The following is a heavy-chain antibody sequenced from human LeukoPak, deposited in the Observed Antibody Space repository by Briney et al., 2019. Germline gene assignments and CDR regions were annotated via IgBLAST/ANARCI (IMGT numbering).Heavy chain of an antibody. CDR1: GYTFTSYD. CDR3: ARGRYDYVWGSYYNWFDP. D-gene: IGHD3-16*01. CDR2: MNPNSGNT. Sequence: ASVKVSCKASGYTFTSYDINWVRQATGQGLEWMGWMNPNSGNTGYAQKFQGRVTMTRNTSIGTAYMELSSLRSEDTAVYYCARGRYDYVWGSYYNWFDPWGQGTLVTVSS. V-gene: IGHV1-8*01. J-gene: IGHJ5*02.